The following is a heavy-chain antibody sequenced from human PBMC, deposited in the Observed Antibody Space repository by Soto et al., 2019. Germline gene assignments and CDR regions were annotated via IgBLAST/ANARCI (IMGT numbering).Heavy chain of an antibody. CDR3: ARGNFGYDY. Sequence: PSETLSLTCAVYGGSFSGYYWSWIRQPPGKELEWIGEIYHSGSTNYNPSLKSRVNMSVDTSTNQFSLNLFSVTAADTAVYYCARGNFGYDYWGQGAQVTV. D-gene: IGHD5-12*01. CDR2: IYHSGST. J-gene: IGHJ4*02. CDR1: GGSFSGYY. V-gene: IGHV4-34*01.